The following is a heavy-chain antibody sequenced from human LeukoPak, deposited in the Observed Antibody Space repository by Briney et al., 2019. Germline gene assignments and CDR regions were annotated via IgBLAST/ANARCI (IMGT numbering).Heavy chain of an antibody. Sequence: PSETLPLTCAVYGGSFSSYYWGWIRQPPGKGLEWIGSIYYSGSTYYNPSLKSRVTISVDTSKNQFSLKLSSVTAADTAVYYCAPQGRWLQFGHAFDIWGQGTMVTVSS. CDR1: GGSFSSYY. D-gene: IGHD5-24*01. V-gene: IGHV4-39*01. CDR3: APQGRWLQFGHAFDI. CDR2: IYYSGST. J-gene: IGHJ3*02.